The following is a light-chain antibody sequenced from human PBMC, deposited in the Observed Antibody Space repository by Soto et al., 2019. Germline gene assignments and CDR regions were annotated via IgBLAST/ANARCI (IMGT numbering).Light chain of an antibody. CDR2: DAS. CDR3: QQYEHLHT. Sequence: DIQVTQSPSSLSASVGDRVSITCQASQNINNYLNWYHQKPGRATKLLIYDASNLEGGAPSRFRGSGSGTDFTFTISRLQPEDIATYYSQQYEHLHTFGEGTRLEIK. CDR1: QNINNY. J-gene: IGKJ5*01. V-gene: IGKV1-33*01.